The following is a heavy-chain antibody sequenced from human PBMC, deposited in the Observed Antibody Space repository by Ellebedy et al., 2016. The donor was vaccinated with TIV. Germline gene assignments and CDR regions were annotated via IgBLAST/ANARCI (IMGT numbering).Heavy chain of an antibody. V-gene: IGHV5-10-1*01. CDR2: IDPTDSYT. CDR1: GYKFTSHW. J-gene: IGHJ4*02. D-gene: IGHD3-10*01. Sequence: GESLKIPCQGSGYKFTSHWISWVRQMPGKGLEWMGKIDPTDSYTDYSPSFQGHVTFSADKSINTAYLQWSSLEASDTAMYYCARHEMYGAGRYFDSWGQGTLVTVSP. CDR3: ARHEMYGAGRYFDS.